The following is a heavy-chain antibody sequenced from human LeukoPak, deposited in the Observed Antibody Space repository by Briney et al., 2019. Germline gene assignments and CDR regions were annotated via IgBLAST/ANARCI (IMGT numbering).Heavy chain of an antibody. CDR3: AKAIGYPLGAPVAYFDY. D-gene: IGHD4-23*01. CDR2: ISGSGGST. V-gene: IGHV3-23*01. J-gene: IGHJ4*02. CDR1: GFTFSSYA. Sequence: GGSLRLSCAASGFTFSSYAMSWVRQAPGKGLEWVSAISGSGGSTYYADSVKGRFTISRDNSKNTLYLQMNSLRAEDTAVYYCAKAIGYPLGAPVAYFDYWGQGTLVTVSS.